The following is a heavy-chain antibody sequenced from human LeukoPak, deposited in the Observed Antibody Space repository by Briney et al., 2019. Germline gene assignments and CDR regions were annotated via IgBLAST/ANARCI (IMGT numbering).Heavy chain of an antibody. V-gene: IGHV4-34*01. CDR3: AVYSSSWNRFDAFDI. CDR2: INHSGST. Sequence: PSETLSLTCAVYGGSFSGYYWSWIRQPPVKGLEWIGEINHSGSTNYNPSLKSRVTISVGTSKNQFSLKLSSVTAADTAVYYCAVYSSSWNRFDAFDIWGQGTMVTVSS. D-gene: IGHD6-13*01. J-gene: IGHJ3*02. CDR1: GGSFSGYY.